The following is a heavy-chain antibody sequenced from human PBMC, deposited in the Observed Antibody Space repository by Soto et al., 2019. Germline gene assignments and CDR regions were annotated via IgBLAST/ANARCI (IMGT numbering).Heavy chain of an antibody. D-gene: IGHD6-13*01. CDR3: ARMSATGTRWFDP. Sequence: QVQLQESGPGLVKPSQTLSLTCTVSGGSFSIGAYHCSWVRQHPGQGLEWIASISYRGITYSNPSLKSRLSMSVDTSKNQFSLNLTSVTAADTAVYHCARMSATGTRWFDPWGQGTLVTVSS. CDR2: ISYRGIT. CDR1: GGSFSIGAYH. J-gene: IGHJ5*02. V-gene: IGHV4-31*03.